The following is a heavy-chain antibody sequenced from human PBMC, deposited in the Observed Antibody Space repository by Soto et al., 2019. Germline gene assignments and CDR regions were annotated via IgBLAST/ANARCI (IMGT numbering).Heavy chain of an antibody. CDR3: VRDSGSARNF. Sequence: EMQLAESGGGLVQPGGSLRLSCAASGFTFSDHYMDWVRQAPGKGLEWVGRSKNKADSYAAVYAASGQGRFTISRDGSKNLLFLQMNSLKTEDTAVYYCVRDSGSARNFWGQGTLVTVSS. CDR2: SKNKADSYAA. V-gene: IGHV3-72*01. D-gene: IGHD1-26*01. J-gene: IGHJ4*02. CDR1: GFTFSDHY.